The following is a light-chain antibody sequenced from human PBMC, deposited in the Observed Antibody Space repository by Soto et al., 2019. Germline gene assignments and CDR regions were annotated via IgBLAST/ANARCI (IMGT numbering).Light chain of an antibody. CDR2: RAS. Sequence: DIEMTQSPSTLSASVGERVTITCRASQSISSWLAWYQQKPGQAPKLLIYRASSLESGVPSRFSGSGSGTEFTLTSSSLQHDDVVSYYRQQYNSYSFTFGPGTKLDIK. V-gene: IGKV1-5*03. CDR3: QQYNSYSFT. J-gene: IGKJ3*01. CDR1: QSISSW.